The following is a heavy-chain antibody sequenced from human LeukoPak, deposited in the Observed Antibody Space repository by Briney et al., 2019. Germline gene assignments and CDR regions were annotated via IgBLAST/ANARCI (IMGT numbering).Heavy chain of an antibody. Sequence: GGSLRLSCAASGFTFSSYAMSWVRQAPGKGLEWVSAISGSGGSTYYADSVKGRFTISRDNSKNTLYLQMNSLRAEDTAVYYCAKDLAGGSHYMEVLLRYWGQGTLVTVSS. CDR1: GFTFSSYA. V-gene: IGHV3-23*01. J-gene: IGHJ4*02. D-gene: IGHD1-26*01. CDR3: AKDLAGGSHYMEVLLRY. CDR2: ISGSGGST.